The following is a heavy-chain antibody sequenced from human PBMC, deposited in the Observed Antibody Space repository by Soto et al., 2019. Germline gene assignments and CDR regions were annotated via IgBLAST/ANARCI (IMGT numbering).Heavy chain of an antibody. Sequence: EASVKVSCKASGYTFTGYYMHWVRQAPGQGLEWMGWINPNSGGTNYAQKFQGWVTMTRDTSISTAYMELSRLRSDDTAVYYCARDGSRIAAAGSYYYYGMDVWGQGTTVTVSS. CDR1: GYTFTGYY. CDR3: ARDGSRIAAAGSYYYYGMDV. V-gene: IGHV1-2*04. CDR2: INPNSGGT. D-gene: IGHD6-13*01. J-gene: IGHJ6*02.